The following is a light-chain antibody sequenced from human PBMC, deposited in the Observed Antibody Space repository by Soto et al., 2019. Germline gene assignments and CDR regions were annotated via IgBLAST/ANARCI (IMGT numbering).Light chain of an antibody. CDR1: QSVSSN. Sequence: EIVMTQSPATLSGSPGERATLSCRASQSVSSNLAWYQQKPGQAPRLLIYGASTRATGIPARFSGSGSGTEFTLTISSLQPDAFATYYCQQFNNSPWTFGKGTKV. V-gene: IGKV3-15*01. J-gene: IGKJ1*01. CDR3: QQFNNSPWT. CDR2: GAS.